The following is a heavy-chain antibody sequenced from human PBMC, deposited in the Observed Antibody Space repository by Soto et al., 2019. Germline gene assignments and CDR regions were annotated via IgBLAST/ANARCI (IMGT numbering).Heavy chain of an antibody. J-gene: IGHJ4*02. CDR1: GFTFDDYA. Sequence: PGGSLRLSCAASGFTFDDYAMHWVRQAPGKGLEWVSGISWNSGSIGYADSVKGRFTISRDNAKNSLYLQMNSLRAEDTALYYCAKDKYIRPVKVFDYWGQGTLVTVSS. V-gene: IGHV3-9*01. CDR3: AKDKYIRPVKVFDY. D-gene: IGHD5-18*01. CDR2: ISWNSGSI.